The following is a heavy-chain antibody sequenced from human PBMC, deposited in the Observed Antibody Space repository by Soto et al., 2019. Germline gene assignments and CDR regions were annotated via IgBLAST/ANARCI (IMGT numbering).Heavy chain of an antibody. CDR1: GFTFSSYG. Sequence: PAGSLRVSCGASGFTFSSYGMHWVRQAPDRGLEWVAIIWYDGSNKYYPDSVKGRFTISRDNSKNTLFLQMNSLRAEDTAVYYCARDPGDYYFDYWGQGTLVNVSS. CDR3: ARDPGDYYFDY. CDR2: IWYDGSNK. J-gene: IGHJ4*02. V-gene: IGHV3-33*01.